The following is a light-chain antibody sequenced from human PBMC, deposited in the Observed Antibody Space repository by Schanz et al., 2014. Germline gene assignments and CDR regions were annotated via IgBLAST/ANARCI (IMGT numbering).Light chain of an antibody. J-gene: IGLJ3*02. CDR3: GSFTTTSTHV. CDR2: DVT. CDR1: SSDVGAYNY. Sequence: QSALTQPASVSGSPGQSITISCTGTSSDVGAYNYVSWYQQHPGKAPKLIISDVTRRPSGVPDRFSGSKSDNTASLTVSGLQVEDEADYYCGSFTTTSTHVFGGGTKLTVL. V-gene: IGLV2-14*03.